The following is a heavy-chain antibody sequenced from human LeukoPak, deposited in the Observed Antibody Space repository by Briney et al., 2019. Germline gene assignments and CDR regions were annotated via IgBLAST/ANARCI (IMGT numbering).Heavy chain of an antibody. D-gene: IGHD3-10*01. CDR1: GFTFSSYG. V-gene: IGHV3-33*01. J-gene: IGHJ6*04. CDR3: ARGDGGLWFGELFGYYYGMDV. CDR2: IWYDGSNK. Sequence: GGSLRLSCAASGFTFSSYGMHWVRQAPGKGLEWVAVIWYDGSNKCYADSVKGRFTISRDNSKNTLYLQMNSLRAEDTAVYYCARGDGGLWFGELFGYYYGMDVWGKGTTVTVSS.